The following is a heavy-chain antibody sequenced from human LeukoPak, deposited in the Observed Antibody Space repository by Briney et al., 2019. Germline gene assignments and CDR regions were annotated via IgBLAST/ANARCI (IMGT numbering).Heavy chain of an antibody. CDR2: INGDGSSV. Sequence: PGGSLRLSCAASGFIFSNYWMHWVRQAPGKGLVWVSRINGDGSSVSYADSVKGRFTISRDNAKNTLYLQMNSLRAEDTAVYYCARVSMAGTGIDYWGQGTLVTVSS. CDR3: ARVSMAGTGIDY. J-gene: IGHJ4*02. CDR1: GFIFSNYW. V-gene: IGHV3-74*01. D-gene: IGHD6-19*01.